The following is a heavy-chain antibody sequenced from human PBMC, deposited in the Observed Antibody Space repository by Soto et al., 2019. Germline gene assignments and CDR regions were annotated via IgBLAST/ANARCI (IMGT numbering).Heavy chain of an antibody. Sequence: PGGSMRLSCAASGFSFSNYAMSWVRQAPGKGLEGVLAISGSGDSTYYADSVKGRFTISRDNSKNMLYLQMHSLRAEDTAVFYCAKFSSSSPYYYGMDVWGQGTTVTVSS. J-gene: IGHJ6*02. CDR1: GFSFSNYA. CDR2: ISGSGDST. CDR3: AKFSSSSPYYYGMDV. V-gene: IGHV3-23*01.